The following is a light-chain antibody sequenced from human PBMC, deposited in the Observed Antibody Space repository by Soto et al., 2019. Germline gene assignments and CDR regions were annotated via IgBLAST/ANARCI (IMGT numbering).Light chain of an antibody. CDR2: GAS. Sequence: EIVMTQSPATLSVSPGERATLSCRASQSVSSNLAWYQQKPGQAPRLLIYGASTRATGIPARFSGSGSGTEFTLTISSLQPDDFATYYCQQYQIDWTFGQGTKVEIK. V-gene: IGKV3-15*01. CDR1: QSVSSN. J-gene: IGKJ1*01. CDR3: QQYQIDWT.